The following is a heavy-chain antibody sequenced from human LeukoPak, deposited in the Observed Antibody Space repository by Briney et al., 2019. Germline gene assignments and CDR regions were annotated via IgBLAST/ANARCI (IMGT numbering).Heavy chain of an antibody. D-gene: IGHD4-17*01. CDR2: LDPEDGEA. J-gene: IGHJ3*02. CDR1: GYTLSDLA. V-gene: IGHV1-24*01. CDR3: AKRNFGDYGAFDI. Sequence: ASVKVSCKVSGYTLSDLAMHWVRQAPGKGLEWMGGLDPEDGEAIYAQPLQGRVTMTEDTSSDTAYMVLSSLRSEDTAVYYCAKRNFGDYGAFDIWGRGTMVTVSS.